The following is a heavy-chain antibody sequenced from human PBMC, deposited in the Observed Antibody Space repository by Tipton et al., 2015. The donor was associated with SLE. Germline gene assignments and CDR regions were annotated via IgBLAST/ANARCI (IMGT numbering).Heavy chain of an antibody. Sequence: TLSLTCNVSVYSISSSHWWGWIRQPPGKGLEWIGYIYYRGTAYYNPSLRSRVTVSVDTSKNQFSLRLNSVTAVDTAVYYCARTFYGGGDAFDVWGQGTKVSVSS. D-gene: IGHD4-23*01. CDR3: ARTFYGGGDAFDV. CDR2: IYYRGTA. V-gene: IGHV4-28*01. J-gene: IGHJ3*01. CDR1: VYSISSSHW.